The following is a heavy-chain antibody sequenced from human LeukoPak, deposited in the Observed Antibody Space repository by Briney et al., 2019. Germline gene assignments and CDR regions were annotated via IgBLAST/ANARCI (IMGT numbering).Heavy chain of an antibody. Sequence: PSETLSLTCTVSGDSISSYYWSWIRQPAGKGLEWIGRFHITGSTTYNPSLKSRVSISIDTSRNQFSLKLRSVTAADTAVYYCASMSQPSGSFDLWGPGTLVTVSS. CDR2: FHITGST. J-gene: IGHJ4*02. D-gene: IGHD3-10*01. CDR3: ASMSQPSGSFDL. V-gene: IGHV4-4*07. CDR1: GDSISSYY.